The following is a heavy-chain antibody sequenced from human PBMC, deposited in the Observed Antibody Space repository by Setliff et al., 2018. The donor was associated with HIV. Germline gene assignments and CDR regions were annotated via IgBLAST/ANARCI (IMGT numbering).Heavy chain of an antibody. D-gene: IGHD2-21*01. V-gene: IGHV4-59*08. J-gene: IGHJ4*02. CDR3: ASPRDSSPFDY. CDR1: GSSISNGYY. CDR2: IYYSGST. Sequence: SETLSLTCAVSGSSISNGYYWSWIRQPPGKGLEWIGYIYYSGSTNYNPSLKSRVTISVDTSKNQFSLKLSSVTAADTAVYYCASPRDSSPFDYWGQGTLVTVSS.